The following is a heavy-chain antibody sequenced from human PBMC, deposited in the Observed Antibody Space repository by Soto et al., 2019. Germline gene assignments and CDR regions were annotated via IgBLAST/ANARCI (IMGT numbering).Heavy chain of an antibody. CDR1: GFTFRTYW. CDR3: ERDGDTWNDFDY. CDR2: IKEDGSKK. V-gene: IGHV3-7*01. Sequence: EVQLVESGGGLVQPGGSLRLSCAASGFTFRTYWMNWVRQAPGQGLEWVANIKEDGSKKNFVDSVKGRFTISRDNAKNLLYLQMNSMRDEDTAVYYCERDGDTWNDFDYWGQGPLVTFPS. J-gene: IGHJ4*02. D-gene: IGHD1-20*01.